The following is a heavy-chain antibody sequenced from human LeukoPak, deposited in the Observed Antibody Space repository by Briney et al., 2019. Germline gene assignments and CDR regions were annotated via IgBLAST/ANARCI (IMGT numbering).Heavy chain of an antibody. D-gene: IGHD3-22*01. CDR2: ISAQNGNT. CDR3: ARTDPSGYYLLLFDY. J-gene: IGHJ4*02. CDR1: GYMFTSHG. V-gene: IGHV1-18*01. Sequence: ASVKVSCKSSGYMFTSHGIHWLRQAPGQGLEWMGWISAQNGNTNYVQQFLGRVTMTRDTSASTAYMELRSLRSDDTAVYYCARTDPSGYYLLLFDYWGQGTLVTVSS.